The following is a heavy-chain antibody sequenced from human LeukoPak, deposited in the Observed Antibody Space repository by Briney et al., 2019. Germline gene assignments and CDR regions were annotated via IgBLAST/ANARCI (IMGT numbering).Heavy chain of an antibody. CDR3: AKGAVAGDYYYYGMDV. V-gene: IGHV3-23*01. J-gene: IGHJ6*02. Sequence: GGSLRLSCAASGFTFSSYAMSWVRQAPGKGLEWVSAIRGSGGSTYYADSVKGRFTISRDNSKNTLYLQMNSLRAEDTAVYYCAKGAVAGDYYYYGMDVWGQGTTVTVSS. CDR1: GFTFSSYA. CDR2: IRGSGGST. D-gene: IGHD6-19*01.